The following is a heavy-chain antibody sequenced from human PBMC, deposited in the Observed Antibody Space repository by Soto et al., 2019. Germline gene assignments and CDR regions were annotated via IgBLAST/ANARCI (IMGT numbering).Heavy chain of an antibody. CDR3: ARGRIAARPFPFDY. J-gene: IGHJ4*02. CDR1: GGSFSGYY. D-gene: IGHD6-6*01. Sequence: SETLSLTCAVYGGSFSGYYWSWIRQPPGKGLEWIGEINHSGSTNYNPSLKSRVTISVDTSKNQFSLKLSSVTAADTAVYYCARGRIAARPFPFDYWGQGTLVTVS. CDR2: INHSGST. V-gene: IGHV4-34*01.